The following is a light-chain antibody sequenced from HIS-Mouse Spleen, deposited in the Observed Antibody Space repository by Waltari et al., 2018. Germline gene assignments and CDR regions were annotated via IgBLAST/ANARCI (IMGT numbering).Light chain of an antibody. Sequence: QSALTQPASVSGSPGQSITIPCTGTSSDVCGYNYVSWYQQHPGKAPKLMIYDVSNRPSGVSNRFSGSKSGNTASLTISGLQAEDEADYYCSSYTSSSTLGVFGTGTKVTVL. CDR1: SSDVCGYNY. CDR3: SSYTSSSTLGV. V-gene: IGLV2-14*03. CDR2: DVS. J-gene: IGLJ1*01.